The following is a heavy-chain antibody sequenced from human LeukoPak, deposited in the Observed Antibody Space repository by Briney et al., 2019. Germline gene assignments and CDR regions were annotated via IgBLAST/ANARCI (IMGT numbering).Heavy chain of an antibody. CDR3: AKDNIVVVPAATGDYYYYMDV. V-gene: IGHV3-30*02. D-gene: IGHD2-2*01. CDR1: GFTFSSYG. Sequence: GGSLRLSCAASGFTFSSYGMHWVRQAPGKGLEWVAFIRYDGSNKYHADSVKGRFTISRGNSKNTLYLQMNSLRAEDTAVYYCAKDNIVVVPAATGDYYYYMDVWGKGTTVTVSS. CDR2: IRYDGSNK. J-gene: IGHJ6*03.